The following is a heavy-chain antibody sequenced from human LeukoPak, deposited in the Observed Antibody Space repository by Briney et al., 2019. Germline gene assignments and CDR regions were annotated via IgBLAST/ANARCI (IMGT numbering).Heavy chain of an antibody. CDR2: ISYDGSNK. D-gene: IGHD3-9*01. CDR1: GYTFTSYY. V-gene: IGHV3-30*04. Sequence: SCKASGYTFTSYYMHWVRQAPGKGLEWVAVISYDGSNKYYADSVKGRFTISRDNSKNTLYLQMNSLRAEDTAVYYCARAFYDILTGFEWPDYWGQGTLVTVSS. CDR3: ARAFYDILTGFEWPDY. J-gene: IGHJ4*02.